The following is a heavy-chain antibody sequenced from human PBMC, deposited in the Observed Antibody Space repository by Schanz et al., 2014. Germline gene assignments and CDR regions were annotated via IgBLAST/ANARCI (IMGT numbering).Heavy chain of an antibody. CDR2: IIPILDIT. CDR3: ARAGQDYSDSSGYATYYFGN. Sequence: QFQLVQSGAEVKKPGSSVKVSCKASGGTFSSFAIFWVRQAPGQGLEWMGTIIPILDITNYAQKFQGRVTIAADKSTSTAYMELSNLRSEDTAVYYCARAGQDYSDSSGYATYYFGNWGQGTLVTVSS. D-gene: IGHD3-22*01. V-gene: IGHV1-69*04. J-gene: IGHJ4*02. CDR1: GGTFSSFA.